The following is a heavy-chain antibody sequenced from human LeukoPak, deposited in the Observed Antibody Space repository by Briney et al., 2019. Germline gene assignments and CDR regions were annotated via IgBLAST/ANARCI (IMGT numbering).Heavy chain of an antibody. V-gene: IGHV4-39*07. CDR3: ARANAAIAVAGTGWYFDL. D-gene: IGHD6-19*01. J-gene: IGHJ2*01. CDR2: IYYSGST. CDR1: GGSISSSSYY. Sequence: SETLSLTCTVSGGSISSSSYYWGWIRQPPGKGLEWIGSIYYSGSTYYNPSLKSRVTISVDTTKNQFSLKLSSVTAADTAVYYCARANAAIAVAGTGWYFDLWGRGTLVTVSS.